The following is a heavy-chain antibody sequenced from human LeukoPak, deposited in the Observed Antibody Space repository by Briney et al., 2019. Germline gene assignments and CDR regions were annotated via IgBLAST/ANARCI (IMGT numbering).Heavy chain of an antibody. CDR3: ASDSSVYYRSPFDY. Sequence: SVKVSSHASGGNFSTYPTSRVRPPPGQGQELYRRIIPILGIANYAQKFQGRVTITADKSTSTAYMELSSLRSEDTAVYYCASDSSVYYRSPFDYWGQGTLVTVSS. D-gene: IGHD3-22*01. CDR1: GGNFSTYP. V-gene: IGHV1-69*04. J-gene: IGHJ4*02. CDR2: IIPILGIA.